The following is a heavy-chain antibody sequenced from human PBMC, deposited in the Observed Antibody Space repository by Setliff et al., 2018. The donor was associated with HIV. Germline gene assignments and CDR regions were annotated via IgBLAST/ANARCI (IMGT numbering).Heavy chain of an antibody. CDR3: ARAPRSPLRWRDNLLSSSSFFRDV. CDR2: IYPGDSDT. Sequence: GASLKISCEASGYIFTDYWIGWVRQMPGKGLEWMGIIYPGDSDTRYSPSFQGQVTFSADKSISAVYLQWDSLKASDSAIYYCARAPRSPLRWRDNLLSSSSFFRDVWGKGTTVTVSS. D-gene: IGHD2-21*01. V-gene: IGHV5-51*01. J-gene: IGHJ6*04. CDR1: GYIFTDYW.